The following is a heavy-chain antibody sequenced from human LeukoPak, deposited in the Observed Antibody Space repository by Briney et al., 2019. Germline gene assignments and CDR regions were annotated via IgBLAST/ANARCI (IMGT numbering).Heavy chain of an antibody. V-gene: IGHV3-30*18. J-gene: IGHJ4*02. D-gene: IGHD3-22*01. CDR2: ISYDGSNK. CDR1: GFTFSSYG. Sequence: RAGGSLRLSCAASGFTFSSYGMHWVRQAPGKGLEWVAVISYDGSNKYYADSVKGRFTISRDNSKNTLYLQMNSLRAEDTAVYYCAKDPWSYSSGYYFDYWGQGTLVTVSS. CDR3: AKDPWSYSSGYYFDY.